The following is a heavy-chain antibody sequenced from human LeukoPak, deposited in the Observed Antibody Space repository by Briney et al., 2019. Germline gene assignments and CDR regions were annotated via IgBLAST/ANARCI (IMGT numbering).Heavy chain of an antibody. CDR1: GGSVNRGNYY. D-gene: IGHD6-19*01. V-gene: IGHV4-61*02. CDR2: IYTSGTT. Sequence: PSETLSLTCTVSGGSVNRGNYYWTWIRQPAGSGLEWIGRIYTSGTTNYNPSLKSRVTISVDTSKNEFSLRLSSVTAADTAVYYCARWSGSVAGLPAFWGQGTLVTVSS. CDR3: ARWSGSVAGLPAF. J-gene: IGHJ4*02.